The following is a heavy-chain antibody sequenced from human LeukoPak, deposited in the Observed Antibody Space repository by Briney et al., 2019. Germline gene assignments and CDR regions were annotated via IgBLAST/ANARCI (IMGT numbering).Heavy chain of an antibody. CDR1: NYSISSGYS. Sequence: SETLSLTCTVSNYSISSGYSWGWIRQPPGKGLEWIGTIYHSGSTYYSPSLKSRVTISVDTSKNQFSLKLSSVTAADTAVYYCARHTMVRGVSWFDPWGQGTLVTVSS. D-gene: IGHD3-10*01. CDR3: ARHTMVRGVSWFDP. V-gene: IGHV4-38-2*02. J-gene: IGHJ5*02. CDR2: IYHSGST.